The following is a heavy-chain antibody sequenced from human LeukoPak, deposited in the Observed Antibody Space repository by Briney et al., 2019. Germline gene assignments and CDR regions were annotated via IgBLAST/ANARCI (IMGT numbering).Heavy chain of an antibody. CDR3: AKDYRGLSRGYSSGWYFDY. D-gene: IGHD6-19*01. V-gene: IGHV3-43*02. CDR2: ISGDGGST. CDR1: GYTFEDYA. Sequence: PGGSLRLSCAASGYTFEDYAMHWVRQAPGKGLEWVSLISGDGGSTYYADSVKGRFTISRDNSKTSLYLQMNSLRTEDTALYYCAKDYRGLSRGYSSGWYFDYWGQGTLVTVSS. J-gene: IGHJ4*02.